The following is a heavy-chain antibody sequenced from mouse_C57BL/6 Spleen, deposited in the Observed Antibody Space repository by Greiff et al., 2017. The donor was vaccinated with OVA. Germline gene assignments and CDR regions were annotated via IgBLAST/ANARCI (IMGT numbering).Heavy chain of an antibody. CDR3: ARRYYDYDEGYAMDY. J-gene: IGHJ4*01. V-gene: IGHV1-59*01. D-gene: IGHD2-4*01. CDR1: GYTFTSYW. Sequence: VQLQQPGAELVRPGPSVKLSCKASGYTFTSYWMHWVKQRPGQGLEWIGVIDPSDSYTNYNQKFKGKATLTVDTSSSTAYMQLSSLTSEDSAVYYCARRYYDYDEGYAMDYWGQGTSVTVSS. CDR2: IDPSDSYT.